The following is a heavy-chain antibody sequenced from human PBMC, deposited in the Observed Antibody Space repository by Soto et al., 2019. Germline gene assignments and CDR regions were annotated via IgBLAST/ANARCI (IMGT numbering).Heavy chain of an antibody. CDR1: GFTFSSYA. Sequence: GGSLRLSCAASGFTFSSYAMHWVRQAPGKGLEWVAVISYDGSNKYYADSVKGRFTISRDNSKNTLYLQMNSLRAEDTAVYYCARDELMITFGGEAATPYYYYGMDVWGQGTTVTVSS. CDR2: ISYDGSNK. D-gene: IGHD3-16*01. J-gene: IGHJ6*02. CDR3: ARDELMITFGGEAATPYYYYGMDV. V-gene: IGHV3-30-3*01.